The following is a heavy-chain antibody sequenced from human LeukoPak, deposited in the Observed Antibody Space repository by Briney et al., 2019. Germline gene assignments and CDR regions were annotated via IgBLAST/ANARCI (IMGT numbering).Heavy chain of an antibody. CDR1: GFKFSDYW. J-gene: IGHJ4*02. CDR2: ISGSGGST. Sequence: GGSLRLSCAASGFKFSDYWMSWVRQAPGKGLAWVSSISGSGGSTYYADSVKGRFTISRDNSRNTLFLQMNSLKADDAAVYYCAKGGGGVLASWGQGTLVTVSS. D-gene: IGHD3-16*01. V-gene: IGHV3-23*01. CDR3: AKGGGGVLAS.